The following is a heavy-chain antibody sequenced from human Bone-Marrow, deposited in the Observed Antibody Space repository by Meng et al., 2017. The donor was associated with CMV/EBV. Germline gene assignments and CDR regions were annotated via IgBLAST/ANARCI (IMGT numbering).Heavy chain of an antibody. CDR1: GYTFNNYV. V-gene: IGHV1-18*01. D-gene: IGHD2-8*02. CDR3: ARTMSGTNSWWDFDY. J-gene: IGHJ4*02. Sequence: ASVKVSCKASGYTFNNYVISWVRQAPGEGLEWMGWITTYNGNTRYAQKFQGRVTMTTHTSTSTAYMELRSLKSDDTATYYCARTMSGTNSWWDFDYWGQGTLVTVSS. CDR2: ITTYNGNT.